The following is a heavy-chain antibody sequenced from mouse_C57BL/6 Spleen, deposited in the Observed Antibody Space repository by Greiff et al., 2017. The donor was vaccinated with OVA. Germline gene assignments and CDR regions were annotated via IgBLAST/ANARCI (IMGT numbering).Heavy chain of an antibody. J-gene: IGHJ2*01. CDR2: IYPGSGST. Sequence: QVQLQQPWAELVKPGASVKMSCKASGYTFTSYWITWVKQRPGQGLEWIGDIYPGSGSTNYNEKFKSKATLTVDTSSSTAYMQLSSLTSEDSAVYYCARITTVVAHFDYWGQGTTLTVSS. CDR3: ARITTVVAHFDY. V-gene: IGHV1-55*01. D-gene: IGHD1-1*01. CDR1: GYTFTSYW.